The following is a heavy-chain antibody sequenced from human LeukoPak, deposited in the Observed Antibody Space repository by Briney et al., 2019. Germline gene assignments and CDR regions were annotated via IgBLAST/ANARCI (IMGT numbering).Heavy chain of an antibody. J-gene: IGHJ2*01. D-gene: IGHD6-19*01. CDR3: ARHEEQWLVHGGWYFDL. CDR2: IYYSGST. Sequence: KPSETLSLTCTVSGGSISSSSYYWGWIRQPPGKGLEWIGSIYYSGSTYYNPSLKSRVTISVDTSKNQFSLKLSSVTAADTAVYYCARHEEQWLVHGGWYFDLWGRGTLVTVSS. V-gene: IGHV4-39*01. CDR1: GGSISSSSYY.